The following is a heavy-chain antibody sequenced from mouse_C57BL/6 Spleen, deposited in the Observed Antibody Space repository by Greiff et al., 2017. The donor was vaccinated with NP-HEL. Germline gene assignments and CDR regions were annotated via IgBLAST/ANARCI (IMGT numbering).Heavy chain of an antibody. D-gene: IGHD1-1*01. Sequence: DVKLVESGGDLVKPGGSLKLSCAASGFTFSSYGMSWVRQTPDKRLEWVATISSGGSYTYYPDSVKGRFTISRDNAKNTLSLQMSSLKSEDTAMYYCARQNYYGSSYIGFDYYAMDYWGQGTSVTVSS. CDR3: ARQNYYGSSYIGFDYYAMDY. CDR1: GFTFSSYG. J-gene: IGHJ4*01. V-gene: IGHV5-6*02. CDR2: ISSGGSYT.